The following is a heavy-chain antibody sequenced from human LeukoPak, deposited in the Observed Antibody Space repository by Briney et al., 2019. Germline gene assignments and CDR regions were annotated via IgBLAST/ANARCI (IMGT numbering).Heavy chain of an antibody. Sequence: GGSLRLSCAASGFTFSSYAMSWVRQAPGKGLEWVSAISGSGGSTYYADSVKGRFTISRDNSKNTLFLQMNSLRAEDTAVYYCAKDRISTGSNDYWGQGTLVTVSS. V-gene: IGHV3-23*01. CDR3: AKDRISTGSNDY. CDR2: ISGSGGST. CDR1: GFTFSSYA. J-gene: IGHJ4*02. D-gene: IGHD3-10*01.